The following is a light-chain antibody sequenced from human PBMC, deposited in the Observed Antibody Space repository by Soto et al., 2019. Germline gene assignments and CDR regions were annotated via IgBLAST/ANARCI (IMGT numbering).Light chain of an antibody. V-gene: IGKV3-20*01. CDR2: YIS. Sequence: EIVLTQSPGTLSLSPGERAILSCRASQRISNGYLAWFQQKPGQAPRLLIYYISKRATGIPDRFSGSGSGADFTLTISRLEPEDSAVYYCQQSGASPETFGQGTKLEIK. CDR3: QQSGASPET. J-gene: IGKJ2*01. CDR1: QRISNGY.